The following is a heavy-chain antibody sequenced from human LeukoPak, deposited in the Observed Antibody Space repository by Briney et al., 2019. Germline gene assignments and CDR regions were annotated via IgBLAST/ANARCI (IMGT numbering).Heavy chain of an antibody. CDR3: AKDLVKGGIVLMVYAMVDY. Sequence: GGSLRLSCAASGFTFSSYAMSWVRQAPGKGLEWVSAISGSGGSTYYADSVKGRFTISRDNSKNTLYLQMNSLRAEDTAVYYCAKDLVKGGIVLMVYAMVDYWGQGTLVTVSS. D-gene: IGHD2-8*01. CDR2: ISGSGGST. J-gene: IGHJ4*02. CDR1: GFTFSSYA. V-gene: IGHV3-23*01.